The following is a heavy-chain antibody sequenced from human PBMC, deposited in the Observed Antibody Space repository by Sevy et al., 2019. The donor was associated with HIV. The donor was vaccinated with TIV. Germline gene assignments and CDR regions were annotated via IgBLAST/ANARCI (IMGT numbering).Heavy chain of an antibody. CDR3: ARHCSGGSCYSLLPHYYYGMDV. CDR1: GFTFNMYW. D-gene: IGHD2-15*01. Sequence: GGSLRLSCAASGFTFNMYWMTWVRQAPGKGLEWVANIKEDGSERNYLDSVNGRFTISRDNAKESLYLQINSLRAEDTAVYYCARHCSGGSCYSLLPHYYYGMDVWGQGTTVTVSS. J-gene: IGHJ6*02. CDR2: IKEDGSER. V-gene: IGHV3-7*01.